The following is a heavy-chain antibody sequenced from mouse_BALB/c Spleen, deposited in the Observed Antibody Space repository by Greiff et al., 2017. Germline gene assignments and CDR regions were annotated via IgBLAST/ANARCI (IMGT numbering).Heavy chain of an antibody. CDR1: GYTFTSYY. J-gene: IGHJ4*01. CDR3: AIITTGYYAMDY. V-gene: IGHV1S81*02. Sequence: QVQLQQSGAELVKPGASVKLSCKASGYTFTSYYMYWVKQRPGQGLEWIGEINPSNGGTNFNEKFKSKATLTVDKSSSTAYMQLSSLTSEDSAVYYCAIITTGYYAMDYWGQGTSVTVSS. D-gene: IGHD1-1*01. CDR2: INPSNGGT.